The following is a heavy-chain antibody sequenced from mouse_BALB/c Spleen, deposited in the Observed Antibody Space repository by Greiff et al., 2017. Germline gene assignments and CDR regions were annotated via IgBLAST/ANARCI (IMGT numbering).Heavy chain of an antibody. CDR1: GFTFSSYG. CDR2: ISSGGSYT. D-gene: IGHD1-1*01. V-gene: IGHV5-6*02. J-gene: IGHJ4*01. Sequence: DVMLVESGGDLVKPGGSLKLSCAASGFTFSSYGMSWVRQTPDKRLEWVATISSGGSYTYYPDSVKGRFTISRDNAKNTLYLQMSSLKSEDTAMYYCARQGVYYGSSFYAMDYWGQGTSVTVSS. CDR3: ARQGVYYGSSFYAMDY.